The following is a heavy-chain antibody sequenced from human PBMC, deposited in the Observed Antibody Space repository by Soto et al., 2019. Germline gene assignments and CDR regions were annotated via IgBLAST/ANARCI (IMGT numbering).Heavy chain of an antibody. V-gene: IGHV3-30-3*01. D-gene: IGHD1-1*01. CDR2: ISYDGDNK. J-gene: IGHJ6*02. CDR1: GFTFSYHA. Sequence: QVQLVESWGGVVQPGRSLRLSCAASGFTFSYHALNWVRQAPGKGLEWVAVISYDGDNKYIAEAVKGRLTISRDNPKNTVSLQMNSLRTEDTAMYFCARGTTTSAFSVMDVWGQGTTVTVSS. CDR3: ARGTTTSAFSVMDV.